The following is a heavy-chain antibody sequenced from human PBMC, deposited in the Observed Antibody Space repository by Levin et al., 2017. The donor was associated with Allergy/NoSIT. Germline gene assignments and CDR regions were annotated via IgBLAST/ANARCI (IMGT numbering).Heavy chain of an antibody. CDR3: ARTMTTVANWFDP. Sequence: GESLKISCKGSGYSFTSYWIGWVRQMPGKGLEWVGIIYPGDSDTRYSPSFQGQVTIPADKSISTAYLQWSSLKASDTAVYYCARTMTTVANWFDPWGQGTLVTVSS. CDR2: IYPGDSDT. D-gene: IGHD4-23*01. V-gene: IGHV5-51*01. CDR1: GYSFTSYW. J-gene: IGHJ5*02.